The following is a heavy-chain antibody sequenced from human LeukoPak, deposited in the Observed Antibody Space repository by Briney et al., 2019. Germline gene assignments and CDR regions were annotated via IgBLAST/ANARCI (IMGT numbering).Heavy chain of an antibody. V-gene: IGHV4-59*08. J-gene: IGHJ5*02. Sequence: SETLSLTCTVSGVSIKNYYWSWIRQPPGKGLEWIANIYYAGSSNYNPSLKSRVSVSIDASKNHLSLKLTSVTAADTAVYYCARARHCSSTSCHYWFDPWGQGTLVTVSS. CDR3: ARARHCSSTSCHYWFDP. D-gene: IGHD2-2*01. CDR1: GVSIKNYY. CDR2: IYYAGSS.